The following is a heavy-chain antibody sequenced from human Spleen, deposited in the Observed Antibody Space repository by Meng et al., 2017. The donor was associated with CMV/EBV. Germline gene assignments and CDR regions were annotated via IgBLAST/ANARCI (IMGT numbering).Heavy chain of an antibody. J-gene: IGHJ4*02. D-gene: IGHD2-21*01. CDR1: GFTFGDYS. Sequence: GESLKISCTASGFTFGDYSITWVRQTPGKGLEWVGSITSTPYGGTTDYAASVKGRFTISRDDSKSIAYLQMNSLKTDDTAVYYCLPEGCGGDCYSFDYWGQGTLVTVSS. CDR2: ITSTPYGGTT. V-gene: IGHV3-49*04. CDR3: LPEGCGGDCYSFDY.